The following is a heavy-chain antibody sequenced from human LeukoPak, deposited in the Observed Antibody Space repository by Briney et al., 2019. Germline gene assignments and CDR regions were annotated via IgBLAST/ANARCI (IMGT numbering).Heavy chain of an antibody. CDR3: AKVKITIFGVVISRMDV. V-gene: IGHV1-69*04. CDR1: GGTFSSYA. Sequence: SVKVSCKASGGTFSSYAISWVRQAPGQGLEWMGRIIPILGIANYAQKFQGRVTITADKSTSTAYMELSSLRSEDTAVYYCAKVKITIFGVVISRMDVWGQGTTVTVSS. J-gene: IGHJ6*02. D-gene: IGHD3-3*01. CDR2: IIPILGIA.